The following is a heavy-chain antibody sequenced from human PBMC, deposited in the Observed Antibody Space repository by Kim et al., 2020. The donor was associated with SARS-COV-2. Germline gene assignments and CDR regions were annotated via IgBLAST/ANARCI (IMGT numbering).Heavy chain of an antibody. CDR1: GFTFSSYA. CDR2: ISSNGGGT. V-gene: IGHV3-64D*09. J-gene: IGHJ6*02. Sequence: GGSLRLSCSASGFTFSSYAMHWVRQAPGKGLEYVSAISSNGGGTYYADSVKGRFTISRDNSKNTLYLQMSSLRAEDTAVYYCVKMGVTAMVMYYGMDVWGQGTTVTVSS. CDR3: VKMGVTAMVMYYGMDV. D-gene: IGHD5-18*01.